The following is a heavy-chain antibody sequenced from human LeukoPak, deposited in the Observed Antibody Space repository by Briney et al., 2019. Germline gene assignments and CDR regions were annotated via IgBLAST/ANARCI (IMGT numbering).Heavy chain of an antibody. V-gene: IGHV1-8*03. D-gene: IGHD2-2*01. CDR1: GYTFTSYD. J-gene: IGHJ6*03. CDR2: MNPNSGNT. CDR3: ARGRHDIVVVPAARYYYYYMDV. Sequence: ASVKVSCKASGYTFTSYDINWVRQATGQGLEWMGWMNPNSGNTGYAQKFQGRVTITRNTSISTAYMDLSSLRSEDTAVYYCARGRHDIVVVPAARYYYYYMDVWGKGTTVTVSS.